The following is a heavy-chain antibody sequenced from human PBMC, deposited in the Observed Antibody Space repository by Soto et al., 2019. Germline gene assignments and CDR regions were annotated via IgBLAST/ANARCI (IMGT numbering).Heavy chain of an antibody. J-gene: IGHJ4*02. CDR3: ASDPDWSGYYNDY. V-gene: IGHV4-30-4*01. D-gene: IGHD3-3*01. CDR1: GGSISSGDYY. Sequence: SETLSLTCTVSGGSISSGDYYWSWIRQPPGKGLEWIGYIYYSGSTYYNPSLKSRVTISVDTSKNQFSLKLSSVTAADTAVYYCASDPDWSGYYNDYWGQGTLVTV. CDR2: IYYSGST.